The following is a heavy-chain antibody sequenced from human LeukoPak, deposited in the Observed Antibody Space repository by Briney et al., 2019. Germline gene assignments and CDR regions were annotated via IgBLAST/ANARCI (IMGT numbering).Heavy chain of an antibody. Sequence: GGSLRLSCAASGFTFSNYAMNWVRQAPGKVLEWVSGISDSGGRTYYAASVKGRFTISRDNSKKTLYLQMTSLRAGDTAVYYCAKASPGNDAFHIWGQGTMVTVSS. J-gene: IGHJ3*02. CDR2: ISDSGGRT. CDR3: AKASPGNDAFHI. D-gene: IGHD1-1*01. CDR1: GFTFSNYA. V-gene: IGHV3-23*01.